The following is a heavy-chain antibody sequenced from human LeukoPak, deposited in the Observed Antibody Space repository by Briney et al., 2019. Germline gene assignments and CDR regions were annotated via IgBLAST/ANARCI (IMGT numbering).Heavy chain of an antibody. CDR2: INHSGSS. D-gene: IGHD1-26*01. CDR3: ARGRGSYYSP. Sequence: PSETLSLTCAVSGGSLRGYYWTWIRQPPGKGLEWIGEINHSGSSNYNPSLKSRVTISEDTSKNQFSLRVRSVTAADTAVYFCARGRGSYYSPWGQGTLVTVSS. J-gene: IGHJ5*02. CDR1: GGSLRGYY. V-gene: IGHV4-34*01.